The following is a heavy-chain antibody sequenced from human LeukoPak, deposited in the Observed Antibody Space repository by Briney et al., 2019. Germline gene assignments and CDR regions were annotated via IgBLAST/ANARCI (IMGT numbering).Heavy chain of an antibody. J-gene: IGHJ4*02. CDR3: ARAPTFFDY. Sequence: GGSLRLSCAASGFTFTNYWMTWVRQAPGKGLEWVANIKQDGSEKYYVDSVKGRFTISRDNAKNSLYLQMNSLRAEDTAVYYCARAPTFFDYWGQGTLVTASS. V-gene: IGHV3-7*01. CDR1: GFTFTNYW. CDR2: IKQDGSEK.